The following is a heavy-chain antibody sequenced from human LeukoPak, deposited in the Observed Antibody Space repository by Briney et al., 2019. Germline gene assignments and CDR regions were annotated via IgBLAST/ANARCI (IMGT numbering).Heavy chain of an antibody. CDR2: ISSNGGST. CDR3: VKDPRYSYGS. V-gene: IGHV3-64D*09. J-gene: IGHJ4*02. Sequence: GGSLRLSCSASGFTFSNYAMHWVRQAPGKGLEYVSAISSNGGSTYYADSAKGRFTISRDNSKNTLYLQMSSLRAEDTAVYYCVKDPRYSYGSWGQGTLVTVSS. CDR1: GFTFSNYA. D-gene: IGHD5-18*01.